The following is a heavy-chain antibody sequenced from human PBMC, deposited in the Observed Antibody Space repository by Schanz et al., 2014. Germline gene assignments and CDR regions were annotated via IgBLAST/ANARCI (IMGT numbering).Heavy chain of an antibody. V-gene: IGHV3-23*01. D-gene: IGHD2-15*01. J-gene: IGHJ6*02. CDR2: ISHSGGSK. CDR1: GFTFSSYA. CDR3: AKEMGYCSGGTCYDYDYYGLDV. Sequence: EVQLLESGGGLVQPGGSLRLSCAASGFTFSSYAMTWVRQAPGKGLEWVSSISHSGGSKYYADSVKGRFTISRDNSENTLYLEMTSLTADDTAVFYCAKEMGYCSGGTCYDYDYYGLDVWGQGTTVTVSS.